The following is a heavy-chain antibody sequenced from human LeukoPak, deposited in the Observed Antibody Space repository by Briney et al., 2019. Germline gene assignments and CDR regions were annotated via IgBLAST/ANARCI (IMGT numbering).Heavy chain of an antibody. CDR3: ARHAPGGFGELEPFDY. CDR2: MYYIGSN. Sequence: SETLSLTCTVSGGSISSDYWSWIRQSPGKGPEWLGYMYYIGSNNYNPSLKSRVTISLDTSKNQFSLRLSSVTAADTAVYYCARHAPGGFGELEPFDYWGQGILVTVSS. V-gene: IGHV4-59*08. D-gene: IGHD3-10*01. J-gene: IGHJ4*02. CDR1: GGSISSDY.